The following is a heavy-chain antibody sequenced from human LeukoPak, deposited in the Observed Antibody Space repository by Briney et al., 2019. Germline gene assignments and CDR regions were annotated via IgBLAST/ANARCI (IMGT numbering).Heavy chain of an antibody. J-gene: IGHJ3*02. Sequence: GASVKVSCKASGYTFTNYAMHWVRQAPGQRLEWMGWINAGNGNTKYSQKFQGRVTITRDTSASTAYMELSSLRSEDTAVYYCAARYSSSWYGDAFDIWGQGTMVTVSS. CDR2: INAGNGNT. D-gene: IGHD6-13*01. CDR1: GYTFTNYA. V-gene: IGHV1-3*01. CDR3: AARYSSSWYGDAFDI.